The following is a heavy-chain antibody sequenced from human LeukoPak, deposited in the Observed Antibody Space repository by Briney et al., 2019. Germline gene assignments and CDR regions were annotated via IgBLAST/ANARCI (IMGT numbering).Heavy chain of an antibody. V-gene: IGHV3-74*01. D-gene: IGHD2-21*01. Sequence: PGGSMRLSCAASGFTFSRYLMHWVRQGPGKELVWVSRINTDGSTTAYAGSVKGRFTTSRDNAKNTLYLQMNSLRAEDTAVYYCANLLSPYCGGDCYSWGQGTLVTVSS. CDR2: INTDGSTT. J-gene: IGHJ5*02. CDR1: GFTFSRYL. CDR3: ANLLSPYCGGDCYS.